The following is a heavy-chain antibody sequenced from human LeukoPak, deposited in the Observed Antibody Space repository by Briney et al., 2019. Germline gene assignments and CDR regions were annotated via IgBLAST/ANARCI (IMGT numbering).Heavy chain of an antibody. V-gene: IGHV4-31*03. D-gene: IGHD3-22*01. CDR1: GGSISSGYYY. CDR3: ARDRVYDSSAYYSPI. J-gene: IGHJ4*02. CDR2: IYYSGSA. Sequence: SETLSLTCTVSGGSISSGYYYWSWIRQHPGKGLEGIGYIYYSGSAYYNPSLKSRVTISVDTSKNQFSLKLSSVTAADTAVYYCARDRVYDSSAYYSPIWGQGTLVTVSS.